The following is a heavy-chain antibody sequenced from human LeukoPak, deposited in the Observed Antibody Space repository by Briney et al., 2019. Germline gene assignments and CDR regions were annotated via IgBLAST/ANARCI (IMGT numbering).Heavy chain of an antibody. Sequence: ALVKVSCKASGYTFTSYGISWVRQAPGQGLEWMGWISAYNGNTNYAQKLQGRVTMTTDTSTSTAYMELRSLRSDDTAVYYCARVKGLCSGGSCKRGWFDPWGQGTLVTVSS. CDR1: GYTFTSYG. V-gene: IGHV1-18*01. CDR3: ARVKGLCSGGSCKRGWFDP. CDR2: ISAYNGNT. D-gene: IGHD2-15*01. J-gene: IGHJ5*02.